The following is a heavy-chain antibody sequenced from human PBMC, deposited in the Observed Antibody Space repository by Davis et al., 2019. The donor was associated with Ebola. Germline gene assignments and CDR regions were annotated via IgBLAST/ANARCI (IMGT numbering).Heavy chain of an antibody. CDR3: ASRQAAPDRGPWFDP. V-gene: IGHV4-39*01. J-gene: IGHJ5*02. D-gene: IGHD6-13*01. Sequence: MPSETLSLTCTVSGGSISSSSYYWGWIRQSPGKGLEWIGSIYYSGSTYYNPSLKSRVTISVDTSKNQFSLKLSSVTAADTAVYYCASRQAAPDRGPWFDPWGQGTLVTVSS. CDR2: IYYSGST. CDR1: GGSISSSSYY.